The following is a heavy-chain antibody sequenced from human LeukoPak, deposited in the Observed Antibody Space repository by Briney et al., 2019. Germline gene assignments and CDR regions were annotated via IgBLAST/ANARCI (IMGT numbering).Heavy chain of an antibody. CDR3: ARCSSSSTFDP. V-gene: IGHV4-30-2*01. CDR2: INHSGST. J-gene: IGHJ5*02. Sequence: SQTLSLTCTVSGGSTSSGGYYWSWIRQPPGKGLEWIGEINHSGSTNYNPSLKSRVTISVDTSKNQFSLKLSSVTAADTAVYYCARCSSSSTFDPWGQGTLVTVSS. CDR1: GGSTSSGGYY. D-gene: IGHD6-6*01.